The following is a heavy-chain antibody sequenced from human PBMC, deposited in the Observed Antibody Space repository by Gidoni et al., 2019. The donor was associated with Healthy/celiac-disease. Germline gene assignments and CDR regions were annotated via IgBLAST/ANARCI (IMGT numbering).Heavy chain of an antibody. Sequence: QVQLVQSGAEVKKPGASGKVACKAYGYAFPGYYMHWVRRAPGQVLELMGWINPNSGGTNYAQKFQGWVTMTRDTSISTAYMELSRLRSDDTAVYYCATDIDGYNGFDYWGQGTLVTVSS. CDR3: ATDIDGYNGFDY. V-gene: IGHV1-2*04. CDR1: GYAFPGYY. D-gene: IGHD5-12*01. J-gene: IGHJ4*02. CDR2: INPNSGGT.